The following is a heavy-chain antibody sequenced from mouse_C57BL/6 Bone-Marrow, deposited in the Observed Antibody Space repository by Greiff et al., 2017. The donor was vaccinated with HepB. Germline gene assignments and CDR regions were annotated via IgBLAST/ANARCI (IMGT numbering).Heavy chain of an antibody. V-gene: IGHV14-4*01. Sequence: EVQLQQSGAELVRPGASVKLSCTASGFNIKDDYMHWVKQRPEQGLEWIGWVDPENGDTEYASKFQGKATITADTSSNAAYLQLSSLTSEDTAVYYCTTRLDAMDYWGQGTSVTVSS. CDR2: VDPENGDT. CDR3: TTRLDAMDY. J-gene: IGHJ4*01. CDR1: GFNIKDDY.